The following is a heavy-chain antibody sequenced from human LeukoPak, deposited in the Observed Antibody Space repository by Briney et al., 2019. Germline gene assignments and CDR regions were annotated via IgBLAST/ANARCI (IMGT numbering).Heavy chain of an antibody. CDR1: GFTFSSYA. CDR2: VSGSGGST. CDR3: AKEITMGPNYYYGMDV. D-gene: IGHD3-10*01. J-gene: IGHJ6*02. V-gene: IGHV3-23*01. Sequence: GGSLRLSCAASGFTFSSYAVSWVRQAPGKGLEWVSTVSGSGGSTYYADSVKGRFTISRDNSKNTLYLQMNSLRAEDTAVYHCAKEITMGPNYYYGMDVWGQGTTVTVSS.